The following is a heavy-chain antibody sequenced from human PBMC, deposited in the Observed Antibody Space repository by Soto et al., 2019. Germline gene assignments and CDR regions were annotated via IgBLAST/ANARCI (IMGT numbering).Heavy chain of an antibody. CDR1: GFTFSSYG. V-gene: IGHV3-33*01. Sequence: GGSLRLSCAASGFTFSSYGMHWVRQAPGKGLEWVAVIWYDGSNKYYADSVKGRFTISRDNSKNTLYLQMNSLRAEDTAVYYCAILEIGDSSGYPFDYWGQGTLVTVSS. CDR3: AILEIGDSSGYPFDY. J-gene: IGHJ4*02. CDR2: IWYDGSNK. D-gene: IGHD3-22*01.